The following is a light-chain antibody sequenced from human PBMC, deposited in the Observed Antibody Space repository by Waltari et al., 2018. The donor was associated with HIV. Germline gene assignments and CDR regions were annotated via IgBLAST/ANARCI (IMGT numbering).Light chain of an antibody. CDR2: GTS. CDR1: SSNTGAGYD. V-gene: IGLV1-40*01. Sequence: QSVLTPPPSVTGAPGQRVSISCTGSSSNTGAGYDVHWYQRLPGTAPKVHKYGTSNRPQGVPDRVAGSKVCTSASLAITGLQAEDEADYYCQSYDSSLRGCVVFGGGTKVTVL. J-gene: IGLJ2*01. CDR3: QSYDSSLRGCVV.